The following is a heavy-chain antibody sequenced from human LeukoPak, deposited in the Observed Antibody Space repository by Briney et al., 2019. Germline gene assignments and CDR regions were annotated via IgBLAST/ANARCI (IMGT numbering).Heavy chain of an antibody. J-gene: IGHJ4*02. V-gene: IGHV4-59*01. Sequence: SETLSLTCTVSGGSISGYYWNWIRQPPGKGLEWIGYIYYSGSTNYNPSLKSRVTISVDTSKNQFSLKLRSVTAADTAVYYCARERYSSGSYGNDYWGQGTLVTVSS. D-gene: IGHD6-19*01. CDR3: ARERYSSGSYGNDY. CDR2: IYYSGST. CDR1: GGSISGYY.